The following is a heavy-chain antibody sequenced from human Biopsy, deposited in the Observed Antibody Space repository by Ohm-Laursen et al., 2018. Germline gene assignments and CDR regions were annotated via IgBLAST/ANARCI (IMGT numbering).Heavy chain of an antibody. Sequence: SLRLSCAASVLIFSDYYMSWIRQAPGKGLEWIAYISARDGVVYYADSVKGRFTISRDNTNNSLYLQMTSLRPEDTAVFYCARGKYKDFSTGLPRPYHYTLDFWGPGTTVTVSS. CDR2: ISARDGVV. CDR3: ARGKYKDFSTGLPRPYHYTLDF. D-gene: IGHD3-22*01. J-gene: IGHJ6*02. CDR1: VLIFSDYY. V-gene: IGHV3-11*01.